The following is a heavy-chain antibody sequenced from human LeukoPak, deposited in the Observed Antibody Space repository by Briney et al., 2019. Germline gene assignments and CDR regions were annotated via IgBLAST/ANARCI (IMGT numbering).Heavy chain of an antibody. V-gene: IGHV3-53*01. J-gene: IGHJ1*01. CDR2: IYSSGST. CDR1: GFTVSSNY. CDR3: AKDLDGYSSSWYFRAEYFQH. Sequence: GGSLRLSCAASGFTVSSNYMSWVRQAPGKGLEWVSVIYSSGSTYYADSVKGRFTISRDNSKNTLYLQMNSLRAEDTAVYYCAKDLDGYSSSWYFRAEYFQHWGQGTLVTVSS. D-gene: IGHD6-13*01.